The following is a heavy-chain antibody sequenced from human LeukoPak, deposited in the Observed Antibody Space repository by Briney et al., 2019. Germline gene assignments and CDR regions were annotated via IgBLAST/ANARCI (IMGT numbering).Heavy chain of an antibody. CDR3: ARYSSSWYSLDY. CDR2: ISSNGGST. CDR1: GFTFSSYA. Sequence: PGGSLRLSCAASGFTFSSYAMHWVRQAPGKGLEYVSAISSNGGSTHYANSVKGRFTISRDNSKNTLYLQMGSLRAEDMAVYYCARYSSSWYSLDYWGQGCLVTVSS. D-gene: IGHD6-13*01. V-gene: IGHV3-64*01. J-gene: IGHJ4*02.